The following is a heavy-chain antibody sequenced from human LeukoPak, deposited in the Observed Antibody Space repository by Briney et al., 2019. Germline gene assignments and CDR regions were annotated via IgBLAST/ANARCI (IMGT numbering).Heavy chain of an antibody. Sequence: SSVKVSCKASGGTFSSYAISWVRQAPGQGLEWMGGIIPIFGTANYAQKFQGRVTITADESTSTAYMELSSLRSEDTAVYYCATERIVLMVYTIINYFDYWGQGTLVTVSS. CDR3: ATERIVLMVYTIINYFDY. CDR1: GGTFSSYA. CDR2: IIPIFGTA. V-gene: IGHV1-69*01. D-gene: IGHD2-8*01. J-gene: IGHJ4*02.